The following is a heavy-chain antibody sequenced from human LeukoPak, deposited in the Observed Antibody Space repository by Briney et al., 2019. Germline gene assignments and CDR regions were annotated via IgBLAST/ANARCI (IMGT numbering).Heavy chain of an antibody. CDR2: IYYSGST. D-gene: IGHD3-9*01. V-gene: IGHV4-61*08. J-gene: IGHJ4*02. CDR1: GGSVSSGGYY. CDR3: ATPQAYDILTGYYPGY. Sequence: SETLSLTCTVSGGSVSSGGYYWSWIRQPLGKGLEWIGYIYYSGSTNYNPSLKSRVTISVDTSKNQFSLKLSSVTAADTAVYYCATPQAYDILTGYYPGYWGQGTLVTVSS.